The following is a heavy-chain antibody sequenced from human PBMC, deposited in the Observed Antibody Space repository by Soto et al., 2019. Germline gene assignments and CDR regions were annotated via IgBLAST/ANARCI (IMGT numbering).Heavy chain of an antibody. Sequence: QVQLVQSGAEVKKPGASVKVSCKASGYTFASYAISWMRQAPGQGLEWMGWISAYNGNTNYAQKLQGRVTMTTDTATSTAYMEPRGLRSDNTAVYYCARDPPPPDYWGQGTLVTGSS. CDR3: ARDPPPPDY. J-gene: IGHJ4*02. CDR2: ISAYNGNT. CDR1: GYTFASYA. V-gene: IGHV1-18*01.